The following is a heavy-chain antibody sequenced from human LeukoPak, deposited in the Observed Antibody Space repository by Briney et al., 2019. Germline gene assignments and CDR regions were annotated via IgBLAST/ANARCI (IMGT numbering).Heavy chain of an antibody. Sequence: PSETLSLTCTVSGGSISSSSYYWGWIRQPPGKGLGWIGSIYYSGSTYYNPSLKSRVTISVDTSKNQFSLKLSSVTAADTAVYYCARDHYYDSSGYYWGQGTLVTVSS. V-gene: IGHV4-39*07. CDR3: ARDHYYDSSGYY. CDR1: GGSISSSSYY. CDR2: IYYSGST. J-gene: IGHJ4*02. D-gene: IGHD3-22*01.